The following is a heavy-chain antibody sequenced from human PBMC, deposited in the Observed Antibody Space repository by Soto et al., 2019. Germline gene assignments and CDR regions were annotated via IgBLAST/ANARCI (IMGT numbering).Heavy chain of an antibody. Sequence: QVQLVQSGAEVKKPGPSVKVSCKVSGGTFNTFAISWVRQAPGQGLEWMGGIIPIFGPANYAQKFQGRVTITADKSTSTAYLELSSLTSEDTAVYYCARAAKRYFDFWGQGTLVTVSS. CDR3: ARAAKRYFDF. V-gene: IGHV1-69*06. CDR2: IIPIFGPA. CDR1: GGTFNTFA. J-gene: IGHJ4*02.